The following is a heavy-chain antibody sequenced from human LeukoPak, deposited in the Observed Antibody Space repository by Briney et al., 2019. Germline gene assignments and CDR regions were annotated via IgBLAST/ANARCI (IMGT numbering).Heavy chain of an antibody. Sequence: GGSLRLSCAASGFTFSNAWMSWVRQAPGKGLEWVGRIKSKTDGGTTDYAAPVKGRFTISRDDSKNTLYLQMNSLKTEDTAVYYCTTTIAVAGTGHYWGQGTLVTVSS. D-gene: IGHD6-19*01. CDR1: GFTFSNAW. V-gene: IGHV3-15*01. J-gene: IGHJ4*02. CDR3: TTTIAVAGTGHY. CDR2: IKSKTDGGTT.